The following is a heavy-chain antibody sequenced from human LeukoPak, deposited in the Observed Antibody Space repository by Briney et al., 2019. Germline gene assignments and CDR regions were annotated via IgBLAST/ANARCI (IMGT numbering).Heavy chain of an antibody. CDR3: ARVDRRRATSIAARLDY. CDR2: ISYDGSNK. J-gene: IGHJ4*02. Sequence: GRSLRLSCAASGFTSSSYAMHWVRQAPGKGLEWVAVISYDGSNKYYADSVKGRFTISRDNSKNTLYLQMNSLRAEDTAVYYCARVDRRRATSIAARLDYWGQGTLVTVSS. V-gene: IGHV3-30-3*01. CDR1: GFTSSSYA. D-gene: IGHD6-6*01.